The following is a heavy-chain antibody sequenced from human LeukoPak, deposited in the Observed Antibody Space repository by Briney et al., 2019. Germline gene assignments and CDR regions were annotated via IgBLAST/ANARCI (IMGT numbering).Heavy chain of an antibody. CDR2: IYYSGST. Sequence: SETLSLTCTVSGGSISSYYWSWIRQPPGKGLEWIGYIYYSGSTNYNPSLKSRVTISVDTSKNQFSLKLSSVTAADTAVYYCARANWYCSGGSCLHYFDYWGQGTLVTVSS. CDR1: GGSISSYY. V-gene: IGHV4-59*01. D-gene: IGHD2-15*01. J-gene: IGHJ4*02. CDR3: ARANWYCSGGSCLHYFDY.